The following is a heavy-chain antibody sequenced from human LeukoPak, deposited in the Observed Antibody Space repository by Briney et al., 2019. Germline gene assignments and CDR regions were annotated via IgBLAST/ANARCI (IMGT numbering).Heavy chain of an antibody. Sequence: ASVKVSCKASEYTFTDYAINWVRQAPGQRLEWMGWINAGNGNTRYSQRFQGRVTVTRDTSTSTVHMELSGLRSEDTAVYYCARDQEAFDYWGQGTLVTVSS. CDR1: EYTFTDYA. CDR3: ARDQEAFDY. J-gene: IGHJ4*02. V-gene: IGHV1-3*01. CDR2: INAGNGNT.